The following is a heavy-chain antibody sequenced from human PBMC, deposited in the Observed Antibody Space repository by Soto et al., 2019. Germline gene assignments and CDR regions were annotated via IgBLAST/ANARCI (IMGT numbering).Heavy chain of an antibody. V-gene: IGHV4-34*01. J-gene: IGHJ3*02. CDR3: ARGLPLRGYCSSTSCYEGCDAFDI. Sequence: PSETLSLTCAVYGGSFSGYYWSWIRQPPGKGLERIGEINHSGSTNYNPSLKSRVTISVDTSKNQFSLKLSSVTAADTAVYYCARGLPLRGYCSSTSCYEGCDAFDIWGQGTMVTVSS. CDR1: GGSFSGYY. D-gene: IGHD2-2*01. CDR2: INHSGST.